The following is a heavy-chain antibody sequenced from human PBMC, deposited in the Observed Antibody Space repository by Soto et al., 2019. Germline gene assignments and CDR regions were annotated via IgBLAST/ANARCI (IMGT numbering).Heavy chain of an antibody. CDR1: GFTFSPYA. CDR3: AKGGDNGGWDPEGIGAFDI. J-gene: IGHJ3*02. Sequence: GGSLRLSCAASGFTFSPYAMSWVRQAPGKGLEWVSSITASGGITFYADSVKGRFTTSRDNPKNTLSPQVPSLRAEDTAVYYCAKGGDNGGWDPEGIGAFDIWGQGTMVTVSS. V-gene: IGHV3-23*01. D-gene: IGHD6-19*01. CDR2: ITASGGIT.